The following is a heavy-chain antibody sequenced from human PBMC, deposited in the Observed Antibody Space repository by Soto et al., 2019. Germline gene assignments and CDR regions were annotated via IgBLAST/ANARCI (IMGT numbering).Heavy chain of an antibody. CDR2: IIPIFGTA. D-gene: IGHD4-17*01. V-gene: IGHV1-69*01. CDR3: ARAFHYGDYANYYYYGMDV. Sequence: QVQLVQSGAEVKKPGSSVKVSCKASGGTFSSYAISWVRQAPGQGLEWMGGIIPIFGTANYAQKFQGRVTITADESTSTAYRELSSLRSEDTAVYYCARAFHYGDYANYYYYGMDVWGQGTTVTVSS. CDR1: GGTFSSYA. J-gene: IGHJ6*02.